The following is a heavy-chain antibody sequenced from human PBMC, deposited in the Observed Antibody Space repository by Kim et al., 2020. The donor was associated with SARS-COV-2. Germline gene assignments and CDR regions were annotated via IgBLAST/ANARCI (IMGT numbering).Heavy chain of an antibody. V-gene: IGHV1-2*02. J-gene: IGHJ4*02. Sequence: ASVKVSCKASGYNFTDYFIHWVRQAPGQGLEWMGWLAPDTGGTNYRQKFQGRVTMTRDTSTNTAYMELTRLSSDDTARYFCTRYKSGSLQFDSWGQGTLITVSS. CDR1: GYNFTDYF. CDR2: LAPDTGGT. CDR3: TRYKSGSLQFDS. D-gene: IGHD5-12*01.